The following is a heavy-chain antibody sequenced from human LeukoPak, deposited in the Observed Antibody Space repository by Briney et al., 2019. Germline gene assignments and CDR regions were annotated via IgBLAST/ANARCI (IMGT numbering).Heavy chain of an antibody. CDR3: ARNYAVPGWFDP. CDR2: INHSGST. J-gene: IGHJ5*02. Sequence: SETLSLTCAVYGGSFSGYYWSWIRQPPGKGLEWIREINHSGSTNYNPSLKSRVTISVDTSKNQFSLKLSSVTAADTAVYYCARNYAVPGWFDPWGQGTLVTVSS. D-gene: IGHD3-16*01. V-gene: IGHV4-34*01. CDR1: GGSFSGYY.